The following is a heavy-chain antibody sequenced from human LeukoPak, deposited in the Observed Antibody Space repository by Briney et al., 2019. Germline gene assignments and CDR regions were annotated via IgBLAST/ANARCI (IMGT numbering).Heavy chain of an antibody. Sequence: PSETLSLTCTVSGDSISSSSFYWSWIRQPPGKGLEWIGYIYSSGNTNYNPSLKSRVTISVDTSRNQFSLKLSSVTAADTAVYYCARDYGGKFDYWGQGTLVTVSS. V-gene: IGHV4-61*01. CDR3: ARDYGGKFDY. J-gene: IGHJ4*02. D-gene: IGHD4-23*01. CDR1: GDSISSSSFY. CDR2: IYSSGNT.